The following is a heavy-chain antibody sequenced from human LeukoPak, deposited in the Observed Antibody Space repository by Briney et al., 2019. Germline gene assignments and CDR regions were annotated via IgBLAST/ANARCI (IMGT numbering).Heavy chain of an antibody. J-gene: IGHJ5*02. CDR1: GFTFSNTW. CDR2: IKSKTDGGTT. CDR3: TTGLRAADTT. D-gene: IGHD6-13*01. Sequence: GGSLRLSCAASGFTFSNTWMSWVREAPGKGPEWVGRIKSKTDGGTTDYAAPVKGRFTISRDDSKNTLYLQMNSLKTEDTTVYYCTTGLRAADTTWGLRALVTVSS. V-gene: IGHV3-15*01.